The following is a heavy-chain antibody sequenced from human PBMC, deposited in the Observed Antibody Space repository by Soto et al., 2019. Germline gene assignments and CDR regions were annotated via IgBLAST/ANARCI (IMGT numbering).Heavy chain of an antibody. V-gene: IGHV1-2*02. CDR1: GGTFTANY. CDR2: TNPKSGGT. CDR3: ARDLAKGGGSAGFDY. D-gene: IGHD1-26*01. J-gene: IGHJ4*02. Sequence: XSVKVSCTASGGTFTANYIHWVRQAPGQGFEWMGWTNPKSGGTKYPQKFQGRVTMTRDTSLSTVYMTLTRLTSDDTAVYYCARDLAKGGGSAGFDYWGQGTLVTVSS.